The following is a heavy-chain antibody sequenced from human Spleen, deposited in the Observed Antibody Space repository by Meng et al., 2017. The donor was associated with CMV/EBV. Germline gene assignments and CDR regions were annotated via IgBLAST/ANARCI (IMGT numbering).Heavy chain of an antibody. CDR2: IYHSGST. CDR1: NW. Sequence: NWWSWVRQPPGKGLEWIGEIYHSGSTNYNPSLKSRVTISVDKSKNQFSLKLSSVTAADTAVYYCAIFPPYCSSTSCPGDYYYYGMDVWGQGTTVTVSS. D-gene: IGHD2-2*01. V-gene: IGHV4-4*02. CDR3: AIFPPYCSSTSCPGDYYYYGMDV. J-gene: IGHJ6*02.